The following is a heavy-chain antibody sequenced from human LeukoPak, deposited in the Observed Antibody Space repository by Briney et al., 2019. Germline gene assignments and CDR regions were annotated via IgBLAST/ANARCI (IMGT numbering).Heavy chain of an antibody. CDR2: ISWNSGSI. V-gene: IGHV3-9*03. J-gene: IGHJ4*02. D-gene: IGHD6-6*01. Sequence: GGSLRLSCAASGFTFDDYAMHGVRQAPGKGLEWVSGISWNSGSIGYADSVKGRFTISRDNAKNSLYLQMNSLRAEDMALYYCAKGTEYSSSSWPDYWGQGTLVTVSS. CDR3: AKGTEYSSSSWPDY. CDR1: GFTFDDYA.